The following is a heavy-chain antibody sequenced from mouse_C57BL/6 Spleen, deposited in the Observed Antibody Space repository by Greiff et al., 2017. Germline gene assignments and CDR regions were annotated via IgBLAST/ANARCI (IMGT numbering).Heavy chain of an antibody. CDR2: IYPGDGDT. J-gene: IGHJ3*01. V-gene: IGHV1-82*01. D-gene: IGHD2-1*01. CDR3: ARGGYGNLFAY. CDR1: GYAFSSSW. Sequence: VQLQESGPELVKPGASVKISCKASGYAFSSSWMNWVKQRPGKGLEWIGRIYPGDGDTNYNGKFKGKATLTADKSSSTAYMQLSSLTSEDSAVYFCARGGYGNLFAYWGQGTLVTVSA.